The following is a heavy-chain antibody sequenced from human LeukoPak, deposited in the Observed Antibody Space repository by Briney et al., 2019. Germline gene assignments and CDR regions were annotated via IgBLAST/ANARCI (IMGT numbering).Heavy chain of an antibody. D-gene: IGHD3-22*01. CDR2: VTASARRT. CDR3: AKWGFSDRSGANFHS. V-gene: IGHV3-23*01. J-gene: IGHJ4*02. CDR1: GVTFSNYA. Sequence: GGSLRLSSESSGVTFSNYAMSCGRQTPGKRLEWVSTVTASARRTYYADSVQGRFTISRDNSNNTLFLQVNSLRADDTAVYHCAKWGFSDRSGANFHSWGQGTLVTVSS.